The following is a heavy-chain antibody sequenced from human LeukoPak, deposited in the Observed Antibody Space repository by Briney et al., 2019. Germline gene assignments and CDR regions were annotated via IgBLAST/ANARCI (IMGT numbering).Heavy chain of an antibody. J-gene: IGHJ6*03. D-gene: IGHD6-25*01. CDR1: GFSLSAYW. V-gene: IGHV3-7*01. CDR3: ARFAAGGSYYYYMDV. CDR2: IKQDGSEK. Sequence: PGGSLRLSCAASGFSLSAYWMTWVRQVPGKGLEWVANIKQDGSEKNYVDSVKGRFTISRDNAKNSVYLQMNSLRADDTAVYYCARFAAGGSYYYYMDVWGKGTTVTVSS.